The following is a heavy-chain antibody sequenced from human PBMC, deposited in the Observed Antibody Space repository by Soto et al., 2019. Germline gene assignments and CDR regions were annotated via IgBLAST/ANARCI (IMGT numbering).Heavy chain of an antibody. D-gene: IGHD3-3*01. CDR2: INAGNGNT. V-gene: IGHV1-3*01. CDR1: GYTFTSYA. Sequence: ASVKVSCKASGYTFTSYAMHWVRQAPGQRLEWMGWINAGNGNTKYSQKFQGRVTITRDTSASTAYMELSSLRSEDTAVYYCASAYYDFWSGLTNWFDPWGQGTLVTVSS. CDR3: ASAYYDFWSGLTNWFDP. J-gene: IGHJ5*02.